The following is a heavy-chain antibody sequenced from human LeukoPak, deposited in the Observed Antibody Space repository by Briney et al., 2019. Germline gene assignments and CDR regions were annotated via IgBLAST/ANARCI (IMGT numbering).Heavy chain of an antibody. CDR1: GGTFSSYA. CDR3: ARGEQFLEWLFGY. V-gene: IGHV1-69*01. Sequence: SVKVSCKASGGTFSSYAISWVRQAPGQGLEWMGGIIPIFGTANYAQKFQGRVTITADESTSTAYKELSSLRSEDTAVYYCARGEQFLEWLFGYWGQGTLVTVSS. D-gene: IGHD3-3*01. J-gene: IGHJ4*02. CDR2: IIPIFGTA.